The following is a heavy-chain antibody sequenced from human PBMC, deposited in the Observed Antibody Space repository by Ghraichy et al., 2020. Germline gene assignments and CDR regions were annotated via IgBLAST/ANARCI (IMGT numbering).Heavy chain of an antibody. Sequence: SGPTLVKPTQTLTLTCTFSGFSLSTSGVGVGWIRQPPGKALEWLALIYWDDDKRYSPSLKSRLTITKDTSKNQVVLTMTNMDPVDTATYYCAHRREGYDSSGYYYGAYFDLWGRGTLVTVSS. V-gene: IGHV2-5*02. CDR1: GFSLSTSGVG. CDR3: AHRREGYDSSGYYYGAYFDL. D-gene: IGHD3-22*01. J-gene: IGHJ2*01. CDR2: IYWDDDK.